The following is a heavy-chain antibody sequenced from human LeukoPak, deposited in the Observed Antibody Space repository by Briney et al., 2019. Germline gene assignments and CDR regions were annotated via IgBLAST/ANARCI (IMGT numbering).Heavy chain of an antibody. D-gene: IGHD5-12*01. CDR3: ARTRPLKGGYGGYGYGY. CDR1: GYTFTGYY. CDR2: IKPNSGGT. J-gene: IGHJ4*02. V-gene: IGHV1-2*02. Sequence: ASVKVSCKASGYTFTGYYMHWVRQAPGQGLEWMGWIKPNSGGTNYAQKFQGRVTMTRDTSISTAYMELSRLRSDDKAVYYCARTRPLKGGYGGYGYGYWGQGTMVTVSS.